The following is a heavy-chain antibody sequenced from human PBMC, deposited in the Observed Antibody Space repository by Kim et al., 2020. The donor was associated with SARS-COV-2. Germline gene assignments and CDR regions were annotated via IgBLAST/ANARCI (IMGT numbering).Heavy chain of an antibody. J-gene: IGHJ6*02. CDR1: GYTFTGYY. D-gene: IGHD5-12*01. CDR3: ARGGIVATKNYYYYGMDV. Sequence: ASVKVSCKASGYTFTGYYMHWVQQAPGQGLEWMGWINPNSGGTNYAQKFQGWVTMTRDTSISTAYMELSRLRSDDTAVYYCARGGIVATKNYYYYGMDVWGQGTTVTVSS. V-gene: IGHV1-2*04. CDR2: INPNSGGT.